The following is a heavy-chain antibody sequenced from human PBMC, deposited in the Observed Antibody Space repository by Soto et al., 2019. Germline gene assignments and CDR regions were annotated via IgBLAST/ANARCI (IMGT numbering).Heavy chain of an antibody. J-gene: IGHJ5*02. Sequence: SETLSLTCTVSGGSISSYYWSWIRQPPGKGLEWIGYIYYSGTTNYNPSLKSRVTISVDTSKNQLSLKLSSVTAADTAVYYCARHEVLYNWLDPWGQGTRVTVSS. CDR2: IYYSGTT. CDR1: GGSISSYY. CDR3: ARHEVLYNWLDP. V-gene: IGHV4-59*08.